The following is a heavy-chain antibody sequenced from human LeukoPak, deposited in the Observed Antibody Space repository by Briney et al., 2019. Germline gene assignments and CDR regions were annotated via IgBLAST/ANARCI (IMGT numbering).Heavy chain of an antibody. V-gene: IGHV3-48*03. CDR1: GFTFSSYE. CDR2: ISSSGSTI. J-gene: IGHJ6*02. D-gene: IGHD3-16*01. CDR3: ARDMRPDYGMDV. Sequence: GGSLRLSCAASGFTFSSYEMNWVRQAPGKGLEWVSYISSSGSTIYYADSVMGRFTISRDNAKNSLYLQMNSLRAEDTAVYYCARDMRPDYGMDVWGQGTTVTVSS.